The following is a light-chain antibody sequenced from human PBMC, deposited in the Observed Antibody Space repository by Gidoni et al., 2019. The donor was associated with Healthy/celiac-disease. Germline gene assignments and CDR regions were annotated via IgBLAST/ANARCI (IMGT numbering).Light chain of an antibody. J-gene: IGLJ2*01. CDR3: QAWDSSTGV. V-gene: IGLV3-1*01. CDR1: KLGDKY. CDR2: QDS. Sequence: SYELTQPPSVSVPPGQTASITCSGDKLGDKYACWYQQKPGQAPVLVIYQDSKRPSGIPVRFSGSNSGNTATLTISGTQAMDEADYYCQAWDSSTGVFGGGTKLTVL.